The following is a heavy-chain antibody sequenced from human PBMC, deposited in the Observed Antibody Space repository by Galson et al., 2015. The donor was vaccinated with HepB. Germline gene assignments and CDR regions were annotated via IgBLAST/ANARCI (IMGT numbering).Heavy chain of an antibody. V-gene: IGHV1-18*01. J-gene: IGHJ4*02. CDR1: GYTFTSYG. CDR3: ARDLEGLTVPATHY. Sequence: SCKASGYTFTSYGITWVRQAPGQGLEWMGWISAHNGNTYYAQKLRGRVTMTTDTSTSIAYMELRSLRSDDTAVYYCARDLEGLTVPATHYWGQGTLVTVSS. CDR2: ISAHNGNT. D-gene: IGHD6-19*01.